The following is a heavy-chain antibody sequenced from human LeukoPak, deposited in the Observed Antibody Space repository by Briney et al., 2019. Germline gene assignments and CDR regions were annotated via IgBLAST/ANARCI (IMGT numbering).Heavy chain of an antibody. Sequence: PSETLSLTCTVSGGSMVNYHWTWIRQSPGKEPEYIGYIYNIETTYNNPSLMGRATVSVDMSSRQFSLKLKSVTAADTAVYYCARGLDGYRFDPWGQGIMVTVSS. D-gene: IGHD5-18*01. J-gene: IGHJ5*02. CDR2: IYNIETT. CDR1: GGSMVNYH. CDR3: ARGLDGYRFDP. V-gene: IGHV4-59*01.